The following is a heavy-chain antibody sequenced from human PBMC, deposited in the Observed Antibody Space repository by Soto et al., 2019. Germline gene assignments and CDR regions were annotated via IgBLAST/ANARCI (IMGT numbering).Heavy chain of an antibody. V-gene: IGHV2-5*01. CDR1: GFSLSTSGVG. Sequence: QITLKESGPTLVKPTQTLTLTCTFSGFSLSTSGVGVGWIRQPPGKALEWLALLYWNDDKRYSPSLKSRLTITKYTSKNQVVLTMTNMDPVDTATYYCAHRRVFRNIAARHPVNWFDPWGQGTLVTASS. J-gene: IGHJ5*02. CDR2: LYWNDDK. CDR3: AHRRVFRNIAARHPVNWFDP. D-gene: IGHD6-6*01.